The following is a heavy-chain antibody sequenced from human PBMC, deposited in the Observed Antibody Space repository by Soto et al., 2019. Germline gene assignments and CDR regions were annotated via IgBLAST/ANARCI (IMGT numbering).Heavy chain of an antibody. D-gene: IGHD3-3*01. CDR3: TTAASNRCLEWDYFDY. CDR2: IKSKTDGGTT. Sequence: GGSLRLSCAASGFTFSHAWMSWVRQAPGKGLEWVGRIKSKTDGGTTDYAAPVKGRFTISRDDSKNTLYLQMNSLKTEDTAVYYCTTAASNRCLEWDYFDYWGQGTLVTVSS. V-gene: IGHV3-15*01. CDR1: GFTFSHAW. J-gene: IGHJ4*02.